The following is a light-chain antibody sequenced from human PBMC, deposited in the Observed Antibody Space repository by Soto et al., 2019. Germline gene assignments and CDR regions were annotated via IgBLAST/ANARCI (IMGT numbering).Light chain of an antibody. J-gene: IGLJ1*01. V-gene: IGLV2-14*01. CDR3: SSFTSTSTYI. Sequence: QSPLTQPASVYVSPGQSITISCTGTSSDVGGSIYVSWYKQHPGKDPKLMIYDFSNRPSGVSTRISGSKSGNTASLTISGIQPEDEADYYCSSFTSTSTYIFGTGTKVTVL. CDR1: SSDVGGSIY. CDR2: DFS.